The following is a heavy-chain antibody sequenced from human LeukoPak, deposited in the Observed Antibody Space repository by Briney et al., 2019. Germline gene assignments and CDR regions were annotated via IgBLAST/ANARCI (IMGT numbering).Heavy chain of an antibody. CDR2: ISAYNGNT. J-gene: IGHJ4*02. D-gene: IGHD3-22*01. CDR1: GGTFSSYA. CDR3: ARDDRDYYDSSGLDY. V-gene: IGHV1-18*01. Sequence: GASVKVSCKASGGTFSSYAISWVRQAPGQGLEWMGWISAYNGNTNYAQKLQGRVTMTTDTSTSTAYMELRSLRSDDTAVYYCARDDRDYYDSSGLDYWGQGTLVTVSS.